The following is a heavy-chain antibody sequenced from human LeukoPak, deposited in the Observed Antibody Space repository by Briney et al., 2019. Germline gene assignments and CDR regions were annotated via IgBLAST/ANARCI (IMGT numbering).Heavy chain of an antibody. CDR2: IYPGDSDT. V-gene: IGHV5-51*01. CDR1: GYSFTSYW. J-gene: IGHJ4*02. D-gene: IGHD5-18*01. Sequence: GESLKISCKGSGYSFTSYWIGWVRQMLGKRLEWMGIIYPGDSDTRYSPSFQGQVTISADKSISTAYLQWSSLQASDTAMYYCARALFSFGQYPFDYWGQGTLVTVSS. CDR3: ARALFSFGQYPFDY.